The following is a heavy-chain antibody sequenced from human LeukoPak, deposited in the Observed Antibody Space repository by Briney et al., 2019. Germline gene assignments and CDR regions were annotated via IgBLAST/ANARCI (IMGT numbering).Heavy chain of an antibody. CDR3: ARGGQTIAEAPTSWYIDY. Sequence: PGRSLRLSCAPSGFSFRIYGLHWVRQAQGKGLEWVALTWYDGSNKNYADSVKGRFTISRDNSKNTLYLQMNSLRGEGTAVYYCARGGQTIAEAPTSWYIDYWGQGTLVTVSS. V-gene: IGHV3-33*01. D-gene: IGHD6-13*01. CDR1: GFSFRIYG. J-gene: IGHJ4*02. CDR2: TWYDGSNK.